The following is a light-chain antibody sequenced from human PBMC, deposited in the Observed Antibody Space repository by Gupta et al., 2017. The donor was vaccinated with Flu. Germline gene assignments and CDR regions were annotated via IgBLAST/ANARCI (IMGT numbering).Light chain of an antibody. CDR2: GAS. V-gene: IGKV1-6*01. CDR1: QPIRND. Sequence: AIQMTQSPSSLSASVGDRVTITCRASQPIRNDLGWYQQRPGKAPKLLIYGASILQSGVPSRFSGSAYGTDFTLTISSLQPEDFATYYCLQDYIYPRTFGQGTRLEIK. J-gene: IGKJ2*01. CDR3: LQDYIYPRT.